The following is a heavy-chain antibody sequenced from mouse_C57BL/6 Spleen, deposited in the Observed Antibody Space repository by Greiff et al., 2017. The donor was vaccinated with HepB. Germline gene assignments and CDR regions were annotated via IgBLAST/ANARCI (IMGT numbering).Heavy chain of an antibody. D-gene: IGHD1-1*01. CDR1: GYTFTSYW. CDR2: IDPSDSYT. J-gene: IGHJ3*01. V-gene: IGHV1-69*01. Sequence: QVQLQQPGAELVMPGASVKLSCKASGYTFTSYWMHWVKQRPGQGLEWIGEIDPSDSYTNYNQKFKGKSTLTVDKSSSTAYMQLSSLTSEDSAVYYCAIYYGSSWFAYWGQGTLVTVPA. CDR3: AIYYGSSWFAY.